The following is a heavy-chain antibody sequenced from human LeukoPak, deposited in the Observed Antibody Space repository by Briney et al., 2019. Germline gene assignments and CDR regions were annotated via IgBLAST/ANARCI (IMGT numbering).Heavy chain of an antibody. D-gene: IGHD4-17*01. CDR2: INPNSGGT. CDR3: ASRTVKEDGMDV. V-gene: IGHV1-2*02. J-gene: IGHJ6*02. CDR1: GYTFTGYY. Sequence: ASVKVSCKASGYTFTGYYMHWVRQAPGQGLEWMGWINPNSGGTNYAQKFQGRVTMTRDTSISTAYMELSRLRSDVTAVYYCASRTVKEDGMDVWGQGTTVTVSS.